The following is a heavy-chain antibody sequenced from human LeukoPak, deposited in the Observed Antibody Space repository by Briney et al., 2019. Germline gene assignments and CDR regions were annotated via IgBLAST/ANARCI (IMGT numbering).Heavy chain of an antibody. CDR3: TRDFVF. D-gene: IGHD3-3*01. V-gene: IGHV3-7*01. CDR2: INQDGSVK. J-gene: IGHJ4*02. CDR1: GFAFSTYW. Sequence: GGSLRLSCPASGFAFSTYWMDWVRQAPGKGLDWVGNINQDGSVKHYVDSVRGRFTISRDNARNSVYLQMSALRVEDTAVYYCTRDFVFCGQGSLVTASS.